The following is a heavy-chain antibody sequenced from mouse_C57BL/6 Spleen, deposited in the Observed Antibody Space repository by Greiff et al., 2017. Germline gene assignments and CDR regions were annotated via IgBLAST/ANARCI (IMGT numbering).Heavy chain of an antibody. J-gene: IGHJ2*01. CDR2: ISYDGSN. D-gene: IGHD2-3*01. V-gene: IGHV3-6*01. CDR1: GYSFTSGYY. CDR3: ESRDGGYSHLDY. Sequence: EVKLQESGPGLVKPSQSLSLTCSVTGYSFTSGYYWYLNRQFPGNKLEWMGYISYDGSNNYNPSLKNRTTITGDTSKNQFFLKLKSVTTVDTATYYCESRDGGYSHLDYWGQGTPLTVSS.